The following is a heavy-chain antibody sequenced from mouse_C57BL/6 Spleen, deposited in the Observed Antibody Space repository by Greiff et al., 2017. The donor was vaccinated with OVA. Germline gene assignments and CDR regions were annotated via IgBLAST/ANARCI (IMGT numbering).Heavy chain of an antibody. D-gene: IGHD2-13*01. CDR3: ARRGDYDWDFEG. V-gene: IGHV1-55*01. CDR1: GYTFTSYW. CDR2: IYPRSGNT. J-gene: IGHJ1*03. Sequence: QVQLQQPGAELVKPGASVKLSCKASGYTFTSYWMSWVKQRPGQGLEWIGEIYPRSGNTNYNEKFKGKATLTADTSSSTAYMQLRSLTSEDSAVYCCARRGDYDWDFEGWGTGTTVTVSS.